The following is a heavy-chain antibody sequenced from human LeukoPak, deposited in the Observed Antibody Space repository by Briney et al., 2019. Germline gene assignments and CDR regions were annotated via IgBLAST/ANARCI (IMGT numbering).Heavy chain of an antibody. CDR1: GFTFSSYA. CDR2: ISSNGGST. CDR3: ARDQEGYCSGGSCYSPAFDI. D-gene: IGHD2-15*01. Sequence: GGSLRLSCAASGFTFSSYAMHWVRQAPGKGLEYVSAISSNGGSTYYANSVKGRFTISRDNSKNTLYLRMGSLRAEDMAVYYCARDQEGYCSGGSCYSPAFDIWGQGTMVIVSS. V-gene: IGHV3-64*01. J-gene: IGHJ3*02.